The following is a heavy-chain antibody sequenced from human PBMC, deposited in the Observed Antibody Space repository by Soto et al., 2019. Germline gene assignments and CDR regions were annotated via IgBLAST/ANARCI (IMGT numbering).Heavy chain of an antibody. Sequence: QVQLVQSGAEVKKPVSSVKVSCKASGGTFSSYAISWVRQAPGQGLEWMGGIIPIFGTANYAQKFQGRVTITADKSTTTAYMELSSLRSEDTAVYYCVSGYRSSCLDWYFDLCGRGTLVTVSS. D-gene: IGHD6-13*01. CDR1: GGTFSSYA. CDR3: VSGYRSSCLDWYFDL. V-gene: IGHV1-69*06. J-gene: IGHJ2*01. CDR2: IIPIFGTA.